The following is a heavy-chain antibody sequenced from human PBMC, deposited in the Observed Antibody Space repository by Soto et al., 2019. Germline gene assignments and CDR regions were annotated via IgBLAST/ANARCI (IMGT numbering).Heavy chain of an antibody. J-gene: IGHJ6*02. Sequence: QVQLVQSGAEVKKPGASVKVSCKASGYTFTSYDINWVRQATGQGLEWMGWMSPNSGNTGYAQKFQGRVTMTRNTSISTAYMELSSLGSDDTAVYYCARGSIVLVPAAGLGRCNYYGMDVWGQGTTVTVSS. V-gene: IGHV1-8*01. CDR2: MSPNSGNT. D-gene: IGHD2-2*01. CDR1: GYTFTSYD. CDR3: ARGSIVLVPAAGLGRCNYYGMDV.